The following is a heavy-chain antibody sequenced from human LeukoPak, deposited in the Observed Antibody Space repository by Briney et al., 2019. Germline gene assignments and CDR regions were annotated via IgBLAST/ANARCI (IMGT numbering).Heavy chain of an antibody. Sequence: GGSLRLSCAASGFTFSSYAMSWVRQAPGKGLEWVSAISGSGGSTYYADSVKGRFTISRDNSKNTLYLRMNSLRAEDTAVYYCAKDPDYGDYVFDYWGQGTLVTVSS. J-gene: IGHJ4*02. CDR1: GFTFSSYA. D-gene: IGHD4-17*01. V-gene: IGHV3-23*01. CDR2: ISGSGGST. CDR3: AKDPDYGDYVFDY.